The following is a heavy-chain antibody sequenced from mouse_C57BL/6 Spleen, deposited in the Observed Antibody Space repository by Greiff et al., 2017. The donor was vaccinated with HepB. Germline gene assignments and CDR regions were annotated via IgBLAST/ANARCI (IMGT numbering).Heavy chain of an antibody. CDR3: ARWSDYYGSSPGYFDV. V-gene: IGHV1-82*01. CDR1: GYAFSSSW. D-gene: IGHD1-1*01. CDR2: IYPGDGDT. Sequence: VQLQQSGPELVKPGASVKISCKASGYAFSSSWMNWVKQRPGQGLEWIGRIYPGDGDTNYNGKFKGKATLTADKSSSTAYMQLSSLTSEDSAVYFCARWSDYYGSSPGYFDVWGTGTTVTVSS. J-gene: IGHJ1*03.